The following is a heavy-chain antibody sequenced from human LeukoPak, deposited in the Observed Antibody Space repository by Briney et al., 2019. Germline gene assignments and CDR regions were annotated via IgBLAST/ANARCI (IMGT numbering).Heavy chain of an antibody. V-gene: IGHV4-34*01. CDR2: INHSGST. J-gene: IGHJ4*02. CDR3: ARVEMATTLRYFDY. CDR1: GGSFSGYY. Sequence: PSETLSLTCAVYGGSFSGYYWSWIRQPPGKGLEWIGEINHSGSTNYNPSPKSRVIISVDTSKNQFSLKLSSVTAADTAVYYCARVEMATTLRYFDYWGQGTLVTVSS. D-gene: IGHD5-24*01.